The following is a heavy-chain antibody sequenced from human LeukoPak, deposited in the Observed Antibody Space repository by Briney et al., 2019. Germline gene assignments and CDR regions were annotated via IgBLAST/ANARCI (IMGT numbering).Heavy chain of an antibody. CDR3: ARDRDRSFDN. Sequence: PSETLSLTCTVSGGSITTNYYSWIRQPPGRGLEWIGYIFYTGSTNYNPSLRSRVTISIDTSKNQLSLKLTSVTAGDTAVYYCARDRDRSFDNWGQGTLVTVSS. D-gene: IGHD3-10*01. CDR1: GGSITTNY. J-gene: IGHJ4*02. CDR2: IFYTGST. V-gene: IGHV4-59*01.